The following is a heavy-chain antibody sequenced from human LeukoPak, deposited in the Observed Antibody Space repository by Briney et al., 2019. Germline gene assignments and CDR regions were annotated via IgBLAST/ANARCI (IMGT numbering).Heavy chain of an antibody. V-gene: IGHV3-7*01. Sequence: GGSLRLSCAASGFTFSRYWMSWVRQAPGKGLEWVAHIKQDGSEKYYVDSVRGRFIISRDNANNSLCLQMNSLRGEDTAIYYCARHALITGSRWLDPWGQGTLVTVSS. CDR1: GFTFSRYW. J-gene: IGHJ5*02. CDR3: ARHALITGSRWLDP. D-gene: IGHD3-9*01. CDR2: IKQDGSEK.